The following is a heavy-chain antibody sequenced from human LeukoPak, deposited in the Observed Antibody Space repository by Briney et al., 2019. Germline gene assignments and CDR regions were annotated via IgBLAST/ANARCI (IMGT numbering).Heavy chain of an antibody. V-gene: IGHV3-21*01. CDR2: ISSSSSYI. Sequence: GRSLRLSCAASGFTFSSYSMNWVRQAPGKGLEWVSSISSSSSYIYYADSVKGRFTISRDNAKNSLYLQMNSLRAEDTAVYYCARDPSTSGYDGRYYYGMDVWGQGTTVTVSS. D-gene: IGHD5-12*01. CDR1: GFTFSSYS. J-gene: IGHJ6*02. CDR3: ARDPSTSGYDGRYYYGMDV.